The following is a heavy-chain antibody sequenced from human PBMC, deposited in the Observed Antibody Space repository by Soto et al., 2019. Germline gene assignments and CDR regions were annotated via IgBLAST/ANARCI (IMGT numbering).Heavy chain of an antibody. V-gene: IGHV4-30-4*01. D-gene: IGHD4-17*01. J-gene: IGHJ5*02. Sequence: QVQLQESGPGLVKPSQTLSLTCTVSGGSISSGDYFWSWIRQPPGKGLESIGYIYYSGSTYYNPSLIGPGTIPVDTAQHTFSLKRRCVAAAATAVYFWSIPGGRYRSGDYVGLAWGQGALVTVSS. CDR1: GGSISSGDYF. CDR2: IYYSGST. CDR3: SIPGGRYRSGDYVGLA.